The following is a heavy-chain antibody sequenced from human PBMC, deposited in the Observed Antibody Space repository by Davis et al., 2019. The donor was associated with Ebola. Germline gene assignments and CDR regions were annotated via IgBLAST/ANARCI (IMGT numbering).Heavy chain of an antibody. CDR1: GYTFSTYG. CDR2: ISGYNGDT. J-gene: IGHJ4*02. CDR3: AREPQPLGGSCYSLGCYFDF. V-gene: IGHV1-18*01. Sequence: ASVKVSCKASGYTFSTYGLNWVRQAPGQGLEWMGWISGYNGDTNYAQKLQGRVTMTRDTSTSTAYMELRTLDSDDTAVYYCAREPQPLGGSCYSLGCYFDFWGQGTLVTVSS. D-gene: IGHD2-15*01.